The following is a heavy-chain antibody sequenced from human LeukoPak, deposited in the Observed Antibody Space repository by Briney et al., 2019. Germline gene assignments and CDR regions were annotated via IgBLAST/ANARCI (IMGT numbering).Heavy chain of an antibody. J-gene: IGHJ4*02. CDR2: IDPNSGGA. D-gene: IGHD3-22*01. Sequence: ASVKVSCKPSGYTFTVYFLHWLRQAPGQGLEWMGGIDPNSGGAVYAQKFRGGVTVTRDTSVSTAYMELSRLRSDDTAFYYCAIENYYDSSGYSKAFDYWGQGTLVTVSS. CDR1: GYTFTVYF. CDR3: AIENYYDSSGYSKAFDY. V-gene: IGHV1-2*02.